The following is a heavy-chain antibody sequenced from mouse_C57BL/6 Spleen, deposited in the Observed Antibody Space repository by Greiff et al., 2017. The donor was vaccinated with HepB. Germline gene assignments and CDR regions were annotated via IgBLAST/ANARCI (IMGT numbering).Heavy chain of an antibody. CDR2: IDPNSGGT. D-gene: IGHD1-1*01. V-gene: IGHV1-72*01. Sequence: QLQQPGAELVKPGASVKLSCKASGYTLTSYWMHWVKQRPGRGLEWIGRIDPNSGGTKYTEKFKSKATLTVDKPTSTAYKQLSSLTSEDSAVYKWARSGRFMTTVVAPFDYWGQGTTLTVSS. CDR1: GYTLTSYW. CDR3: ARSGRFMTTVVAPFDY. J-gene: IGHJ2*01.